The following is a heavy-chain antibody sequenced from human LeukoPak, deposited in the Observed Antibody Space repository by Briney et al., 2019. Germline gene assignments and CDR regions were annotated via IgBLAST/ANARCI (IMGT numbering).Heavy chain of an antibody. CDR1: GYTFTSYY. Sequence: ASVKVSCKASGYTFTSYYMHWVRQAPGQGLEWMGIINPSGGSTSYAQKFQGGVTMTRDTSTSTVYMELSSLRSEDTAVYYCARGSIFGVVTSIYPFDYWGQGTLVTVSS. J-gene: IGHJ4*02. CDR2: INPSGGST. V-gene: IGHV1-46*01. D-gene: IGHD3-3*01. CDR3: ARGSIFGVVTSIYPFDY.